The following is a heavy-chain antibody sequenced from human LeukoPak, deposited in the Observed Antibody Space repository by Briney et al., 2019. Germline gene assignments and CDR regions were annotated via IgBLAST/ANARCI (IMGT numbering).Heavy chain of an antibody. V-gene: IGHV3-74*01. D-gene: IGHD2/OR15-2a*01. Sequence: PGGSLRLSCAASGSYWMHWVRQAPGKGLVWVSHINSDGSWTSYADSVKGGFTISKDNAKNTVYLQMNNLRAEDTAVYYCVSFYETYWGRGTLVTVSS. CDR3: VSFYETY. CDR2: INSDGSWT. J-gene: IGHJ4*02. CDR1: GSYW.